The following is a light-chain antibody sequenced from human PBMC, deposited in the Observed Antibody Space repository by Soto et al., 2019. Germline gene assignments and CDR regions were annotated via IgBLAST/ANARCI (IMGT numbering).Light chain of an antibody. J-gene: IGLJ1*01. CDR3: ISYTDRQSYL. CDR1: SSDIGSYNH. CDR2: AVS. Sequence: QSVLTQPASVSGSPGQSITISCSGTSSDIGSYNHVAWYQQFPGKSPKHMIYAVSDRPPGVSDRFSGSKSGITASLTISGLQTDDEAEYCRISYTDRQSYLFGTGTKVTVL. V-gene: IGLV2-14*03.